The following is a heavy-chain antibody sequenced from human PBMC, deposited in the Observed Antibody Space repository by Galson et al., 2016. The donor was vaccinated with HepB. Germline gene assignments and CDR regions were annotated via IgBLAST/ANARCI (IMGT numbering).Heavy chain of an antibody. CDR3: ARAKPDSSGWYTLDAFDI. Sequence: SLRLSCAASGFTFNRRGMHWVRQAPGKGLEWVAADSMDGRRKFYADSVKGRFTISRDNSNNMLFLQMSSLRVDDTAVYYCARAKPDSSGWYTLDAFDIWGQGTMVTVSS. D-gene: IGHD6-19*01. CDR2: DSMDGRRK. J-gene: IGHJ3*02. V-gene: IGHV3-30*03. CDR1: GFTFNRRG.